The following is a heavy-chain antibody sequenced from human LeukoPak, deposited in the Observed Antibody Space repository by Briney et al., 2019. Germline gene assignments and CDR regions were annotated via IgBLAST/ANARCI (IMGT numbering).Heavy chain of an antibody. CDR3: ASGYYTSFDY. Sequence: SDTLSLTCTVSGGSISSYYWSWIRQPPGKGLEWIGYVYYSGSTNYNPSLKSRVTISVDTSKNQFSLKLSSVTAADTAVYYCASGYYTSFDYWGQGTLVTVSS. CDR1: GGSISSYY. V-gene: IGHV4-59*07. D-gene: IGHD3/OR15-3a*01. J-gene: IGHJ4*02. CDR2: VYYSGST.